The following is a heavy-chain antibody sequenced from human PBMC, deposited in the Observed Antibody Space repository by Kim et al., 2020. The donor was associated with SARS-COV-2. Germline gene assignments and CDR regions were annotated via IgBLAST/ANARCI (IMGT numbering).Heavy chain of an antibody. V-gene: IGHV4-59*01. Sequence: SETLSLTCTVSGGSISSYYWSWIRQPPGKGLEWIGYIYYSGSTNYNPSLKSRVTISVDTSKNQFSLKLSSVTAADTAVYYCARFLRSGYDTNWFDPWGQGTLVTVSS. D-gene: IGHD5-12*01. CDR2: IYYSGST. CDR3: ARFLRSGYDTNWFDP. CDR1: GGSISSYY. J-gene: IGHJ5*02.